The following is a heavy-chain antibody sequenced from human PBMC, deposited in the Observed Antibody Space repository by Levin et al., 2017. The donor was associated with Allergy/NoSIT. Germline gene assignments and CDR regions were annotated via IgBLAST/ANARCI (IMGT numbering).Heavy chain of an antibody. Sequence: PGGSLRLSCVASGFTFSDFYMSWVRQAPGKGLEWVSCISSSGTYTNYVDSVRGRFTISRDNAKNSLYLQMNSLRVEDTAVYYCARDRFAVAGTNFDSWGQGTQVTVSS. CDR3: ARDRFAVAGTNFDS. D-gene: IGHD6-19*01. J-gene: IGHJ4*02. CDR1: GFTFSDFY. CDR2: ISSSGTYT. V-gene: IGHV3-11*05.